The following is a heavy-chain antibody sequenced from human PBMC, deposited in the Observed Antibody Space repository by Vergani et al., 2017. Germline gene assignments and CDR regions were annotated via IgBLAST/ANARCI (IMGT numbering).Heavy chain of an antibody. D-gene: IGHD5-24*01. CDR3: AQILSKNGDNYDTFDI. Sequence: QVTLKESGPALVKPTQTLTLTCTLSGFSVNSHPMRVIWIRQPPGKALEWLARIDWDDDKFYDRSLKTRLTISKDTSKNQVVLRMTNMDPVDTAMYYCAQILSKNGDNYDTFDIWGQGTRVIVSS. J-gene: IGHJ3*02. CDR1: GFSVNSHPMR. CDR2: IDWDDDK. V-gene: IGHV2-70*04.